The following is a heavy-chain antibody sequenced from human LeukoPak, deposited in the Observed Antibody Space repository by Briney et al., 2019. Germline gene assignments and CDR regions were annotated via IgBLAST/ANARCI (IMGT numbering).Heavy chain of an antibody. CDR1: GGTFISYG. CDR2: IIPIYSRA. D-gene: IGHD3-3*01. CDR3: ATSSYYDFWSGHNGAFDI. J-gene: IGHJ3*02. Sequence: GSSVKVSCKAPGGTFISYGISWVGQAPGQGVEWMGGIIPIYSRANYEQKFQGIVTITADHSTSPVYMEPSSLRSEDTAVYYCATSSYYDFWSGHNGAFDIWGQGTMVIVSS. V-gene: IGHV1-69*01.